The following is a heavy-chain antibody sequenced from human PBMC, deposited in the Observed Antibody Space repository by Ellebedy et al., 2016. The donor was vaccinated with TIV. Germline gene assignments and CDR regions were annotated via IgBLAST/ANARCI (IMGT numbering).Heavy chain of an antibody. CDR3: EREDISYATSDYYFDS. CDR1: GFTFSSYW. J-gene: IGHJ4*02. Sequence: GESLKISCAASGFTFSSYWMHWVRQAPGKGLEWVSSISSSSSYIYYADSVKGRFTISRDNAKNSLYLQMKSLRAEDTAVYYCEREDISYATSDYYFDSWGQGTLVAVSS. D-gene: IGHD3-22*01. V-gene: IGHV3-21*01. CDR2: ISSSSSYI.